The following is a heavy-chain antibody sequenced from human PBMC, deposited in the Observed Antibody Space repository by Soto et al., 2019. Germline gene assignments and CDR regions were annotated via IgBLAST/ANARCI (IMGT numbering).Heavy chain of an antibody. D-gene: IGHD3-9*01. J-gene: IGHJ6*02. CDR1: GYSISSGYY. Sequence: SETLSLTCAVSGYSISSGYYWGWIRQPPGKGLEWIASIYHSGSTFYNPSLKSRVTISVDTSKNQFSLRLSSVAAADTAVYYCARGYKRRYFDWYYYYYGMDVWGQGTTVTVSS. V-gene: IGHV4-38-2*01. CDR3: ARGYKRRYFDWYYYYYGMDV. CDR2: IYHSGST.